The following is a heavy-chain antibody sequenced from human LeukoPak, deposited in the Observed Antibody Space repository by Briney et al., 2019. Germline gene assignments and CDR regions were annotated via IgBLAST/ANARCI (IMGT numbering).Heavy chain of an antibody. CDR2: MNPNSGTT. CDR3: VWLDQLLYTAEDY. D-gene: IGHD2-2*02. Sequence: AASVKVSCKASGYTFTSYDFNWVRQAPGQGPEWIGWMNPNSGTTGYAQKLQGRVTMTTDTSTSTAYMELRSLRSDDTAVYYCVWLDQLLYTAEDYWGQGTLVTVSS. J-gene: IGHJ4*02. V-gene: IGHV1-8*01. CDR1: GYTFTSYD.